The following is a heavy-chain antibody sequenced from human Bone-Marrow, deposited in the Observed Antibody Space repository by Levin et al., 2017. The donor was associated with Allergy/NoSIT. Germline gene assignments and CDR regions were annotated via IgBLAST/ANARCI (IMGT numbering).Heavy chain of an antibody. V-gene: IGHV4-39*01. CDR2: TSYTGST. CDR1: GFTFSSYTMN. Sequence: GSLRLSCAASGFTFSSYTMNWVRQAPGKGLEWIGTTSYTGSTYYNPSLQSRVTISVDTSKSQFSLNLNSVNATDTAVYYCARTVNPLTGWFDQWGQGTLVTVSS. CDR3: ARTVNPLTGWFDQ. J-gene: IGHJ5*02. D-gene: IGHD4-11*01.